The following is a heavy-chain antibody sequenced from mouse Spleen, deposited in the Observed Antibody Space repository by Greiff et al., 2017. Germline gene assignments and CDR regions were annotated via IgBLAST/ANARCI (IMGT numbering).Heavy chain of an antibody. D-gene: IGHD2-4*01. V-gene: IGHV1-4*01. Sequence: QVQLQQSGAELARPGASVKMSCKASGYTFTSYTMHWVKQRPGQGLEWIGYINPSSGYTKYNQKFKDKATLTADKSSSTAYMQLSSLTSEDSAVYYCARSDYYWYFDVWGTGTTVTVSS. CDR3: ARSDYYWYFDV. J-gene: IGHJ1*03. CDR2: INPSSGYT. CDR1: GYTFTSYT.